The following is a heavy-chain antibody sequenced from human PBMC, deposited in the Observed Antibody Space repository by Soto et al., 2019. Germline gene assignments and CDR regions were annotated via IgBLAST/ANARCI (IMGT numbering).Heavy chain of an antibody. Sequence: EVQLLESGGGLVQPGGSLRLSCAASGFIFNSYAMSWVHQAPGKGLEWVSSISGSGGTMYYADSVKGRFTISRDNSKNTLFLQLNSLRAEDTARYYCAKESTVFGVIAHWGQGTLVTVSA. CDR2: ISGSGGTM. CDR3: AKESTVFGVIAH. J-gene: IGHJ4*02. D-gene: IGHD3-3*01. CDR1: GFIFNSYA. V-gene: IGHV3-23*01.